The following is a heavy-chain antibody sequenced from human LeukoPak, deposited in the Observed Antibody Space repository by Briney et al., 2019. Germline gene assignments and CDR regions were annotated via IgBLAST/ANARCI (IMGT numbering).Heavy chain of an antibody. Sequence: SGTLSLTCAVSGGSISSSIWRSWVRQPPGKGLEWIGEFYHSGSTNYNPSLKSRVTISVDNSKNQFSLKLSSVTAADTAVYYCARDPRDDTTDYFWARYAFDIWGQGTMVTVSS. D-gene: IGHD3-22*01. CDR3: ARDPRDDTTDYFWARYAFDI. J-gene: IGHJ3*02. V-gene: IGHV4-4*02. CDR2: FYHSGST. CDR1: GGSISSSIW.